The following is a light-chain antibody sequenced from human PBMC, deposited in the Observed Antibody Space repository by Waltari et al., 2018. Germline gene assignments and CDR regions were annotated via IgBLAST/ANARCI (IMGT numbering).Light chain of an antibody. CDR3: QQYSRSYT. V-gene: IGKV1-5*03. Sequence: DVQLTQSPSTLSASVGDRVTMTCRASQSVSSWLAWYQQRPGSAPKLLIYKASNLESGVPSRFSGSGSGTDFTLTISSLQPDDFATYYCQQYSRSYTFGLGTKLEI. CDR1: QSVSSW. CDR2: KAS. J-gene: IGKJ2*01.